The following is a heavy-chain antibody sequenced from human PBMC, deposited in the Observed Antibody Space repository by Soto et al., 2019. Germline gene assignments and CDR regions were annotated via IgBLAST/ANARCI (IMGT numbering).Heavy chain of an antibody. CDR2: TYYRSRWSF. CDR1: GDIVSSHSGA. J-gene: IGHJ6*02. Sequence: SETLALTFVISGDIVSSHSGAWNCIRQSPSRGLEWLGRTYYRSRWSFDYALSVKSRLTIDPDTSKNQFSLHLDSLTPEHTAVYYCEGVTWLPGMDVWGQGTPARVSS. CDR3: EGVTWLPGMDV. D-gene: IGHD3-10*01. V-gene: IGHV6-1*01.